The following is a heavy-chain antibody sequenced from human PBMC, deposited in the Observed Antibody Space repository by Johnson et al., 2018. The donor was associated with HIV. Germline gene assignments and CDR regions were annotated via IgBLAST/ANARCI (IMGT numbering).Heavy chain of an antibody. Sequence: QVQLVESGGGVVQPGGSLRLSCAASGFTFSSYGMHWVRQAPGKGLEWVAFIRYDGSNKYYADSVKGRFTISRDNSKNTLYLQMNSLRAEDTAVYYCAKDQFGIAVAGHKRIDAFDIWGQGTKVTVSS. J-gene: IGHJ3*02. CDR1: GFTFSSYG. CDR2: IRYDGSNK. CDR3: AKDQFGIAVAGHKRIDAFDI. V-gene: IGHV3-30*02. D-gene: IGHD6-19*01.